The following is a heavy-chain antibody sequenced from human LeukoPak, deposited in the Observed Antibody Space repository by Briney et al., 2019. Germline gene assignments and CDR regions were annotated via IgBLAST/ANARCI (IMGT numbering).Heavy chain of an antibody. V-gene: IGHV3-48*03. D-gene: IGHD3-22*01. J-gene: IGHJ4*02. CDR2: ISSSGSTI. Sequence: GRSLRLSCAASGFTFSSYEMNWVRQAPGKGLEWVSYISSSGSTIYYADSVKGRFTISRDNAKNSLYLQMNSLRAEDTAVYYCARDLTRYYDSSGYYGSWGQGTLVTVSS. CDR3: ARDLTRYYDSSGYYGS. CDR1: GFTFSSYE.